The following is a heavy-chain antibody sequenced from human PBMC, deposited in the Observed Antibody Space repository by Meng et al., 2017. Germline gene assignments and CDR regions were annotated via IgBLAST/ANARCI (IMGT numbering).Heavy chain of an antibody. V-gene: IGHV1-46*01. D-gene: IGHD2-15*01. CDR1: GYTFTSYY. CDR2: INPSGGST. CDR3: ARTNCSGGSCYSFHFDY. Sequence: VALVPAWAEVKEPGASVKFSCKASGYTFTSYYMHWVRQAPGQGLEWMGIINPSGGSTSYAQKFQGRVTMTRDTSTSTVYMELSSLRSEDTAVYYCARTNCSGGSCYSFHFDYWGQGTLVTVSS. J-gene: IGHJ4*02.